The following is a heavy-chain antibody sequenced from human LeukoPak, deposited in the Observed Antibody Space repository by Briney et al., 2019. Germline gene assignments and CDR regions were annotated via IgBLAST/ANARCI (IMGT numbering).Heavy chain of an antibody. CDR2: ISGSSSGT. CDR3: AKPRPGPGDY. V-gene: IGHV3-23*01. J-gene: IGHJ4*02. D-gene: IGHD2-2*01. CDR1: GFTFSSYA. Sequence: PGGSLRLSCAASGFTFSSYAMNWVRQAPGKGLEWVSTISGSSSGTYYADSVKGRFTISRDNSKNTLYLQMNSLRAEDTAVYYCAKPRPGPGDYWGQGTLVTVSS.